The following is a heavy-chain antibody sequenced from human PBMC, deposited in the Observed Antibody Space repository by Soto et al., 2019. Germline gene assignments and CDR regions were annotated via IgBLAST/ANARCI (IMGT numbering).Heavy chain of an antibody. J-gene: IGHJ6*02. Sequence: GGSLRLSCAASGFTFSSYAMHWVRQAPGKGLEWVAVISYDGSNKYYADSVKGRFTISRDNSKNTLYLQMNSLRAEDTAVYYCARDRIAVAGNYYYYYYGMDVWGQGTTVTVSS. D-gene: IGHD6-19*01. V-gene: IGHV3-30-3*01. CDR2: ISYDGSNK. CDR3: ARDRIAVAGNYYYYYYGMDV. CDR1: GFTFSSYA.